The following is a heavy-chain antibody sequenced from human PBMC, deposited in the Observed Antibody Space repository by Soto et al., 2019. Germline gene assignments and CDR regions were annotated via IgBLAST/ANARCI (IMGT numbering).Heavy chain of an antibody. CDR3: ARGRTYKGVRGVQVYYFDY. CDR1: GGTFSSYA. D-gene: IGHD3-10*01. V-gene: IGHV1-69*06. Sequence: QVQLVQSGAEVKKPGSSVKVSCKASGGTFSSYAISWVRQAPGQGLEWMGGIIPIFGTANYAQKFQGRVTITADKSTSTAYMELSSLRSEDTAVYYCARGRTYKGVRGVQVYYFDYWGQGTLVTVSS. CDR2: IIPIFGTA. J-gene: IGHJ4*02.